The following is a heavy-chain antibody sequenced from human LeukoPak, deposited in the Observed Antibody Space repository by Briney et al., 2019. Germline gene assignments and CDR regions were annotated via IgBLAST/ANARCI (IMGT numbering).Heavy chain of an antibody. CDR3: ARGFSGVTAFDI. D-gene: IGHD3-10*01. CDR2: IYSTWST. J-gene: IGHJ3*02. V-gene: IGHV4-59*11. Sequence: SETLSLTCTVSGGSISSHYWSWIRQPPGKGLEWIGYIYSTWSTNYNPSLKSRVTISVDTSKNQFSLKLSSVTVADTAVYCARGFSGVTAFDIWGRGTMVTVSS. CDR1: GGSISSHY.